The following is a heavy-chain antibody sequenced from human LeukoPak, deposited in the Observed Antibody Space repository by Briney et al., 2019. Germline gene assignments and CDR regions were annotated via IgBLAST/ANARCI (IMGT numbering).Heavy chain of an antibody. CDR3: AILRGYSYGYTDH. J-gene: IGHJ5*02. V-gene: IGHV4-34*01. CDR1: GGSFSGFY. Sequence: SETLSLTCAVYGGSFSGFYWSWIRQPPGKGLEWIGEINHSGSTNYSPSLKSRVTISVDTSKNQFSLKLSSVTAADTAVYYCAILRGYSYGYTDHWGQGTLVTVSS. D-gene: IGHD5-18*01. CDR2: INHSGST.